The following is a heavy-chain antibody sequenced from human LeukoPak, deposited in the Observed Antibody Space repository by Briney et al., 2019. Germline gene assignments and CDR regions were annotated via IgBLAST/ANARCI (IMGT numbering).Heavy chain of an antibody. D-gene: IGHD2-15*01. V-gene: IGHV3-53*01. J-gene: IGHJ3*02. Sequence: GGSLRLSCAASGFTFSNYMSWVRQAPGKGLEWVSVIYSGGSTYYADSVKGRFTISRDNSKNTLYLQMNSLRAEDTAVYYCAAGYCSGGSCYHAFDIWGQGTMVTVSS. CDR2: IYSGGST. CDR3: AAGYCSGGSCYHAFDI. CDR1: GFTFSNY.